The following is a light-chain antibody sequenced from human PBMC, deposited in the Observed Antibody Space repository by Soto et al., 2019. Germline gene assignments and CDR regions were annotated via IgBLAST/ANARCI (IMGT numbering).Light chain of an antibody. V-gene: IGKV3-15*01. CDR2: GAS. J-gene: IGKJ1*01. CDR1: QSVSSN. CDR3: QQYNNSPWT. Sequence: EILITQSPATLSVSPGERATISWRASQSVSSNLAWYQQRHGQAPRLLIFGASTRDTGIPARFSGSGSGTKFTLTISRLQSEDFQVYYCQQYNNSPWTFGQGTKVDIK.